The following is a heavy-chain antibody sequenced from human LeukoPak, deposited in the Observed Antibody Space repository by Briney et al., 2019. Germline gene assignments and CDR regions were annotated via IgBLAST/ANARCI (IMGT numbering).Heavy chain of an antibody. V-gene: IGHV5-51*01. Sequence: GESLKISCKGSGYSFTSYWIGWVRQMPGKGLEWMGIIYPGDSDTRYSPSFQGQVTISADKSISTAYLQWSSLKASDTAMYYCASSTNRMAVTGGYFDYWGQGTLVTVSS. CDR3: ASSTNRMAVTGGYFDY. CDR2: IYPGDSDT. CDR1: GYSFTSYW. J-gene: IGHJ4*02. D-gene: IGHD6-19*01.